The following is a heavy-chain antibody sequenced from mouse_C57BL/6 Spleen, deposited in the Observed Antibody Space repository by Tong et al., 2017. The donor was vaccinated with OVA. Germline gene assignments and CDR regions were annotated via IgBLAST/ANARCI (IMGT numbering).Heavy chain of an antibody. V-gene: IGHV14-3*02. J-gene: IGHJ3*01. CDR1: GFNIKDTY. D-gene: IGHD2-4*01. Sequence: EVQLQQSGAELVKPGASVKLSCTASGFNIKDTYMHWVKQRPEQGLEWIGRIDPANGNTKYDPKFQGKATITADTSSNTAYLQLSSLTSEDTAVYYCAVYDYDSWFAYCGQGTLVTVSA. CDR2: IDPANGNT. CDR3: AVYDYDSWFAY.